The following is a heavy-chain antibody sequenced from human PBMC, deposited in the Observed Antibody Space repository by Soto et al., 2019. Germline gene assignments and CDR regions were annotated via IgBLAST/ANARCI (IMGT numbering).Heavy chain of an antibody. J-gene: IGHJ5*02. Sequence: ASVKVSFKASGYTFTKNDVSWVRQATGQGLEWMGWMNPGSGDTGYAQKFQGRVTMTRDISIATAYMELNSLTSEDTAIYYCARMESFGSLNWLDPWGQGTLVTVSS. CDR2: MNPGSGDT. V-gene: IGHV1-8*01. CDR1: GYTFTKND. D-gene: IGHD5-18*01. CDR3: ARMESFGSLNWLDP.